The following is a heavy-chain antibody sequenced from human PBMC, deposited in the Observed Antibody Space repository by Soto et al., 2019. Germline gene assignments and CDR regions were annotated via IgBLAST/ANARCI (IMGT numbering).Heavy chain of an antibody. J-gene: IGHJ4*02. V-gene: IGHV3-30-3*01. D-gene: IGHD3-16*01. Sequence: QVQLVESGGGVVQPGRSLRLSCAASGFTFSSYAMHWVRQAPGKGLEWVAVISYDGSNKYYADSVKGRLTISRDTSTNTLYLQMNSLRAEDTAVYYWAREPDDEYYFDYWGQGTLVTVSS. CDR3: AREPDDEYYFDY. CDR2: ISYDGSNK. CDR1: GFTFSSYA.